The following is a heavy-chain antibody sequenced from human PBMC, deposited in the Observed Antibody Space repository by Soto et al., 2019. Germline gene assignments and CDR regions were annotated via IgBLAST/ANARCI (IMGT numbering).Heavy chain of an antibody. CDR1: GDSGSSNRPS. D-gene: IGHD6-13*01. V-gene: IGHV6-1*01. J-gene: IGHJ5*02. CDR3: LRGSLYNVDSRGTELWFDT. Sequence: SQTLSLTGAISGDSGSSNRPSCSLSMQSPARGREWLGRTYCRSKWYNDYAVSVKSRITINPDTPKNQLSLTLSSVTVEDTAVYYCLRGSLYNVDSRGTELWFDTWGQGALVTVSS. CDR2: TYCRSKWYN.